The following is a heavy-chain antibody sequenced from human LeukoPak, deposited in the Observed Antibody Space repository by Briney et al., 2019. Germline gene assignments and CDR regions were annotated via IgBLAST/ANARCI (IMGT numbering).Heavy chain of an antibody. CDR3: ARTPTAMVPTDLDY. J-gene: IGHJ4*02. Sequence: GGSLRLSCAASGFTSSSHSMNWVRQAPGKGLEWVSSISSSSSYIYYADSVKGRFTISRDNAKNSLYLQMNSPRAEDTAVYYCARTPTAMVPTDLDYWGQGTLVTVSS. D-gene: IGHD5-18*01. CDR1: GFTSSSHS. V-gene: IGHV3-21*01. CDR2: ISSSSSYI.